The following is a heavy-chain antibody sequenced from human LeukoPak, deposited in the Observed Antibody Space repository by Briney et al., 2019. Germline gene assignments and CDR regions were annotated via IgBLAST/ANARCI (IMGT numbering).Heavy chain of an antibody. V-gene: IGHV1-46*01. CDR2: INPSGGST. D-gene: IGHD4-11*01. J-gene: IGHJ3*02. CDR1: GYTFTSYY. CDR3: ARDRAAATVTTYDAFDI. Sequence: ASVKVSCKASGYTFTSYYMHWVRQAPGQGLEWMGIINPSGGSTSYAQKFQGRVTMTRDTSTSTVYMELSSLRSEDTAVYYCARDRAAATVTTYDAFDIWGQGTVVTASS.